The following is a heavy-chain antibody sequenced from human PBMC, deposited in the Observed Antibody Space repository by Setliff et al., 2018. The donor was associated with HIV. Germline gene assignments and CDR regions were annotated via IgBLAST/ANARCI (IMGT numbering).Heavy chain of an antibody. D-gene: IGHD2-15*01. CDR1: GYSFTNYG. CDR3: ARDDVGYCSGGSCYHLFDTFDI. J-gene: IGHJ3*02. CDR2: ISSYNDNT. V-gene: IGHV1-18*01. Sequence: ASVKVSCKACGYSFTNYGISWVRQAPGQGLEWMGWISSYNDNTNYALNLQGRVTMTTDTSTSTAYMELRSLRSDDTAVYYCARDDVGYCSGGSCYHLFDTFDIWGQGTVVTVSS.